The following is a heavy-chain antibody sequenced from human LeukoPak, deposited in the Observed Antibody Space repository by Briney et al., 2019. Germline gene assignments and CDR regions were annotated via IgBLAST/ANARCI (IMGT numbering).Heavy chain of an antibody. Sequence: SETLSLTCAVSGGSISSGGYSWSWIRQPPRKGLEWIGYIYHSGGTYYNPSLKSRVTISVDRSKNQFSLKLSSVTAADTAVYYCARARYCSGGSCFHYFDYWGQGTLVTVSS. CDR2: IYHSGGT. CDR3: ARARYCSGGSCFHYFDY. CDR1: GGSISSGGYS. V-gene: IGHV4-30-2*01. J-gene: IGHJ4*02. D-gene: IGHD2-15*01.